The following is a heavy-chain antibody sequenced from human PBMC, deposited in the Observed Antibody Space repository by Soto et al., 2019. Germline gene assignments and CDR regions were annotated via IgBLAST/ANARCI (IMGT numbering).Heavy chain of an antibody. CDR3: AIGHWLGK. D-gene: IGHD6-19*01. J-gene: IGHJ4*01. Sequence: GVSLRLSCAASGFTFSSYWMTWVRQAPGKGLEWVATIKQDGNEKYYVDSVRGRFTISRDNPKNSLYLQMNGLRSEDTAVYYCAIGHWLGKWGHGTLVNVSS. CDR1: GFTFSSYW. CDR2: IKQDGNEK. V-gene: IGHV3-7*01.